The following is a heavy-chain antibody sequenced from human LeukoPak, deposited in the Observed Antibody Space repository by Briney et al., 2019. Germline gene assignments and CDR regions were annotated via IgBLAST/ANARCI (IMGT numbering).Heavy chain of an antibody. V-gene: IGHV3-30-3*01. D-gene: IGHD5-18*01. J-gene: IGHJ2*01. CDR1: GFTFSSYA. CDR3: ARGGGIRYTYGPNWYFDL. CDR2: ISYDGSNI. Sequence: GGSLRLSCAASGFTFSSYAMDWVRQAPGKGLEWVAVISYDGSNIFYADSVRGRFTISRDNSKNTLYLQMNSLRAEDTAVYYCARGGGIRYTYGPNWYFDLWGRGTLVTVSS.